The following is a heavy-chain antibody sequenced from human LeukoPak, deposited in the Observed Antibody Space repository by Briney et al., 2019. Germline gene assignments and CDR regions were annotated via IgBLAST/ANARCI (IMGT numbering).Heavy chain of an antibody. J-gene: IGHJ5*02. CDR1: GGSISSYY. CDR3: ARVRGGTLYDSSGYYGLGNWFDP. D-gene: IGHD3-22*01. CDR2: IYTSGST. Sequence: PSETLSLTCTVSGGSISSYYWSWIRQPAGKGLEWIGRIYTSGSTNYNPSLKSRVTMSVDTSKNQFSLKLSSVTAADTAVYYCARVRGGTLYDSSGYYGLGNWFDPWGQGTLVTVSS. V-gene: IGHV4-4*07.